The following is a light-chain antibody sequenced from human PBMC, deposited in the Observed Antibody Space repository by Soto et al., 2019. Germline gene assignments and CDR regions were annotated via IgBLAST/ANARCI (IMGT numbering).Light chain of an antibody. CDR3: QHRATWPIT. CDR1: QSVSTY. J-gene: IGKJ5*01. Sequence: EFVLTQAPSTLSLSPGARVTLSCRASQSVSTYLAWYQLKHGQAPRLLIHDVSTRAAGIPARFSVAASGTVGTINVRGLEPEDGEIDEGQHRATWPITFSQGTRLEIK. V-gene: IGKV3-11*01. CDR2: DVS.